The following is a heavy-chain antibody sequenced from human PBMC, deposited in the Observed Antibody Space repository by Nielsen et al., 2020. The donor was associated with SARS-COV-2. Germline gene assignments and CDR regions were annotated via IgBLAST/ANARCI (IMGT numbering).Heavy chain of an antibody. Sequence: GGSLRLSCAASGFTFSDHNMSWIRKAPGKDLEWISYITSSGGTIYYADSVKGRFTISRDNAKNSLYLQMNSLRAEDTALYYCAKIHTAMVPTDYWGQGTLVTVSS. CDR2: ITSSGGTI. CDR3: AKIHTAMVPTDY. D-gene: IGHD5-18*01. V-gene: IGHV3-11*01. CDR1: GFTFSDHN. J-gene: IGHJ4*02.